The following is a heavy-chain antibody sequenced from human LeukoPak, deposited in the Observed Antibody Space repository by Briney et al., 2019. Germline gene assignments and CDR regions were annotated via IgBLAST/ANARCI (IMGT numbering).Heavy chain of an antibody. J-gene: IGHJ4*02. Sequence: SETLSLTCTVSGGSISTYYWSWIRQPPGKGLEWIGYIYYSGSTNYNPSLKSRVTISVDTSRNQFSLKLSSVTAADTAVYYCALNMVRGVRGETFDYWGQGTLVTVSS. CDR1: GGSISTYY. CDR3: ALNMVRGVRGETFDY. D-gene: IGHD3-10*01. CDR2: IYYSGST. V-gene: IGHV4-59*01.